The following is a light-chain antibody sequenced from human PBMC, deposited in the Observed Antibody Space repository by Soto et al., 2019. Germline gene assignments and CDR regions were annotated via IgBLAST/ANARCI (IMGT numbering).Light chain of an antibody. V-gene: IGKV3-11*01. CDR3: QQRSNWPPRSIT. J-gene: IGKJ5*01. CDR2: DAS. Sequence: EIVLTQSPATLSLSPGERATLSCRASQSVSSYLAWYQQKPGQAPRLLIYDASSRATGIPARFSGSGSGTDFTLTISSLEPEDFAVYYCQQRSNWPPRSITFGQGTRLEIK. CDR1: QSVSSY.